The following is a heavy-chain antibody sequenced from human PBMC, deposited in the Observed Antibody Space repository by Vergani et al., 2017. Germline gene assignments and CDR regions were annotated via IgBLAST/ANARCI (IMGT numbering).Heavy chain of an antibody. CDR2: IYYSGST. J-gene: IGHJ2*01. CDR1: GGPISSSSYY. D-gene: IGHD3-22*01. Sequence: QLQPQESGPGLVKPSETLSLICTVSGGPISSSSYYWGWIGQPPGKGLEWIGSIYYSGSTYYNPSLKRRVTISVDTSKNEFSLKLSSVTAADTGVYYCARRRSYYDSSGYYSWYFDLWGRGTLVTVSS. V-gene: IGHV4-39*01. CDR3: ARRRSYYDSSGYYSWYFDL.